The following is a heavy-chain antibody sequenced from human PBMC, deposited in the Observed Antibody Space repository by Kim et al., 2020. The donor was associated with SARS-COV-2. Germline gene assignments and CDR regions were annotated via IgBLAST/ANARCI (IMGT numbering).Heavy chain of an antibody. CDR2: INHSGST. CDR3: ARGSHYLSAQWGYSYGLGLFDY. V-gene: IGHV4-34*01. D-gene: IGHD5-18*01. CDR1: GGSFSGYY. Sequence: SETLSLTCAVYGGSFSGYYWSWIRQPPGKGLEWIGEINHSGSTNYNPSLKSRVTISVDTSKNQFSLKLSSVTAADTAVYYCARGSHYLSAQWGYSYGLGLFDYWGQGTLVTVSS. J-gene: IGHJ4*02.